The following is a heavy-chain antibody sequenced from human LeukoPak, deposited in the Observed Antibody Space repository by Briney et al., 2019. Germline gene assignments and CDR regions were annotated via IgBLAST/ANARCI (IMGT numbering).Heavy chain of an antibody. CDR2: INPSGGST. Sequence: ASVKVSCKASGYSFTSYYMHWVRQAPGQGLEWMGIINPSGGSTSYAQKFQGRVTMTRDTSTSTVYMELSSLRSEDTAVYYCARDLGGGSYSWGKFDLWGRGTLVAVSS. V-gene: IGHV1-46*01. J-gene: IGHJ2*01. CDR3: ARDLGGGSYSWGKFDL. D-gene: IGHD3-16*01. CDR1: GYSFTSYY.